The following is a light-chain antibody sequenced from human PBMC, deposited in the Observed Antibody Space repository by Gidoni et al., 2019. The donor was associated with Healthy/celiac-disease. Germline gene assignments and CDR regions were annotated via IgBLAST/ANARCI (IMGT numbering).Light chain of an antibody. CDR3: QQYNSALRT. CDR1: QVISNY. J-gene: IGKJ1*01. V-gene: IGKV1-27*01. Sequence: DIQMTQSPSSLSASVGDRVTITCRASQVISNYLAWYQQKPGKVPKLLIYAASPLQSGVPSRFSGSGSGTDFSLTISSLQPEDVATYYCQQYNSALRTFGPGTKVEIK. CDR2: AAS.